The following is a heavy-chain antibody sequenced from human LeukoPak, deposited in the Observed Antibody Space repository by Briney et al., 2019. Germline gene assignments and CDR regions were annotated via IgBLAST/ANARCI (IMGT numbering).Heavy chain of an antibody. V-gene: IGHV1-69*04. CDR1: GGTFSSYA. CDR2: IIPILGIA. CDR3: ARVDSVAGAYYFDY. Sequence: WASVKVSCKASGGTFSSYAISWVRQAPGQGLEWMGRIIPILGIANYAQKFQGRVTITADKSTSTAYMELSSLRSEDTAVYYCARVDSVAGAYYFDYWGQGTLVTVYS. J-gene: IGHJ4*02. D-gene: IGHD6-19*01.